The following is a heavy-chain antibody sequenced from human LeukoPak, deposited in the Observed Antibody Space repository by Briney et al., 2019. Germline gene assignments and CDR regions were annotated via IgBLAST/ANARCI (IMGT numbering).Heavy chain of an antibody. CDR2: IYYSGST. D-gene: IGHD3-3*01. CDR1: GGSISSYY. CDR3: ARVVFAPYYYYYMDV. V-gene: IGHV4-59*01. Sequence: SETLSLTCTVSGGSISSYYWSWIRQPPGKGLEWIGYIYYSGSTNYNPSLKSRVTISVDTSKNQFSLKLSSVTAADTAVYYRARVVFAPYYYYYMDVWGKGTTITVSS. J-gene: IGHJ6*03.